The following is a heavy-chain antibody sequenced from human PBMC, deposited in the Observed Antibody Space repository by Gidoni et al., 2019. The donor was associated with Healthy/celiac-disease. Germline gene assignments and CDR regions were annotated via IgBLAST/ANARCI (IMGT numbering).Heavy chain of an antibody. Sequence: QVQLQASGPGLVTPSETLSLTCTVSGGSISSYYWSWIRQPAGKGLEWIGRIYPSGSTNYNPSLKSRVTMSVDTSKNQFSLKLSSVTAADTAVYYCARDDYSSGWYGLGGFDYWGQGTLVTVSS. J-gene: IGHJ4*02. CDR3: ARDDYSSGWYGLGGFDY. CDR2: IYPSGST. CDR1: GGSISSYY. V-gene: IGHV4-4*07. D-gene: IGHD6-19*01.